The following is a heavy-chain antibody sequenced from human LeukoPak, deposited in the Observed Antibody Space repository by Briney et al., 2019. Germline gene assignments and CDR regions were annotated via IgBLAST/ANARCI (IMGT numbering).Heavy chain of an antibody. CDR2: INWSGGST. V-gene: IGHV3-20*04. Sequence: GESLRLSCAASGFSFSSYSMNWVRQAPGKGLEWVSGINWSGGSTGYTDSVKGRFTISRDNAKNSLYLQMNSLRAEDTALYYCARALRRYKYDYPSPDYWGQGTLVTVSS. J-gene: IGHJ4*02. CDR3: ARALRRYKYDYPSPDY. CDR1: GFSFSSYS. D-gene: IGHD3-16*01.